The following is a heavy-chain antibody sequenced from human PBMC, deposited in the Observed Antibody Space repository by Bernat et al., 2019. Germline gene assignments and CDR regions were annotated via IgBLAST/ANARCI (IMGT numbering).Heavy chain of an antibody. CDR3: ARGRYSYGYIADY. J-gene: IGHJ4*02. CDR1: GFTFSSYW. CDR2: IKQDGSEK. D-gene: IGHD5-18*01. Sequence: EVQLVDSGGDLVQPGGSLRLSCAASGFTFSSYWMSWVRQAPGKGLEWVANIKQDGSEKYYVDSVKGRFTISRDNAKNSLYLQMTSLRADDTAVYYCARGRYSYGYIADYWGQGTLVTVSS. V-gene: IGHV3-7*01.